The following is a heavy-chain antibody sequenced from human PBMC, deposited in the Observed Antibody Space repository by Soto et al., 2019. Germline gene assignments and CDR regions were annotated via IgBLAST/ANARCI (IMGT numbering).Heavy chain of an antibody. CDR3: ARRYGYSFDY. V-gene: IGHV4-30-2*01. J-gene: IGHJ4*02. CDR2: IYHSGST. CDR1: GGSISSGGYS. Sequence: SETLSLTCGVSGGSISSGGYSWNWIRQPPGKGLEWIGYIYHSGSTTYNPSLKSRVTISVDTSKNQFSLKLSSVTAADTAVYYCARRYGYSFDYWGQGTLVTVSS. D-gene: IGHD1-1*01.